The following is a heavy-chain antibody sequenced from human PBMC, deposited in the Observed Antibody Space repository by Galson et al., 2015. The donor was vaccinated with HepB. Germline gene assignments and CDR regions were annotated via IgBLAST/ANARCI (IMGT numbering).Heavy chain of an antibody. D-gene: IGHD6-25*01. CDR2: IDWDDDK. J-gene: IGHJ4*02. CDR3: ARISGAYYLDY. V-gene: IGHV2-70*01. CDR1: GFSLSTTGMC. Sequence: PALVKPTQTLTLTCTFSGFSLSTTGMCVNWIRQPPGKALEWPALIDWDDDKYYNTSLKTRLTISKDTSKNQVVLTMTNMDPVDTATYYCARISGAYYLDYWGQGTLVTVSS.